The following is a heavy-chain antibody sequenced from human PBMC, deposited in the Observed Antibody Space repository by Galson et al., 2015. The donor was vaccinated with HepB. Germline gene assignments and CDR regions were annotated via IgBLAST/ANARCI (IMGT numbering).Heavy chain of an antibody. CDR2: ISSNGGST. J-gene: IGHJ4*02. D-gene: IGHD4-17*01. V-gene: IGHV3-64D*06. CDR3: ARDQTTVTTFFDY. Sequence: SLRLSCAASGFTFSSYAMHWVRQAPGKGLEYVSAISSNGGSTYYADSVKGRFTISRDNSKNTLYLQMSSLRAEDTAVYYCARDQTTVTTFFDYWGQGTLVTVSS. CDR1: GFTFSSYA.